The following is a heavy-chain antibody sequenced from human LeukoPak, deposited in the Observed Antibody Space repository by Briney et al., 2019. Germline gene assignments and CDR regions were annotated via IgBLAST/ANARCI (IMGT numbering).Heavy chain of an antibody. V-gene: IGHV3-23*01. CDR1: GFTFSSYA. CDR2: ISGSGGST. D-gene: IGHD3-9*01. J-gene: IGHJ3*02. Sequence: PGGSLRLSCAASGFTFSSYAMSWVRQAPGKGLEWVSAISGSGGSTYYADSVKGRFTISRDNSKNTLYLQMNSLRAEDTAVYYCAKIIYDILTGYYTSEVAFDIWGQGTMVTVSS. CDR3: AKIIYDILTGYYTSEVAFDI.